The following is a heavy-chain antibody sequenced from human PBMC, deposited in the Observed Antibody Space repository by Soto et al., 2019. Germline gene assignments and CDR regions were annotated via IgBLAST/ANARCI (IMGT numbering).Heavy chain of an antibody. D-gene: IGHD1-20*01. J-gene: IGHJ6*04. CDR3: ARAPVTGIRPCYFYGMDV. V-gene: IGHV1-69*06. Sequence: QVQLVQSGAEVKKPGSSVKVSCKASGGTFSSYTISWVRQAPGQGLEWMGGIIPIFGSANYAQKFQGRVTINADKSTTTAYMEVSSLRSEDTAVYYCARAPVTGIRPCYFYGMDVWGKATTVTVSS. CDR1: GGTFSSYT. CDR2: IIPIFGSA.